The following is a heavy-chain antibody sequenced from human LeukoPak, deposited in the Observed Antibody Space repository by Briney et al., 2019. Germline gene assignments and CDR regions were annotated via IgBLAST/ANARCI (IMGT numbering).Heavy chain of an antibody. CDR1: GGSVSSGSYY. V-gene: IGHV4-61*01. J-gene: IGHJ4*02. CDR3: ARAPPAYGDYLESYYFDY. Sequence: SETLSLTCTVSGGSVSSGSYYWSWIRQPPGKGLEWIGYIYYSGSTNYNPSLKSRVTISVDTSKNQFSLKLSSVTAADTAVYYCARAPPAYGDYLESYYFDYWGQGTLVTVSS. D-gene: IGHD4-17*01. CDR2: IYYSGST.